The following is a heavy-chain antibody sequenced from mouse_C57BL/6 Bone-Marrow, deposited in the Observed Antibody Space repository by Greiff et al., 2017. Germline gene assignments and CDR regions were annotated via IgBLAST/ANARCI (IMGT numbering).Heavy chain of an antibody. CDR2: IRSKSNNYAT. D-gene: IGHD2-1*01. J-gene: IGHJ3*01. V-gene: IGHV10-1*01. Sequence: EVMLVESGGGLVQPQGSLKLSCAASGFSFNTYAMNWVRQAPGKGLEWVARIRSKSNNYATYYADSLKDRFTISRDDSESMLYLQMNNLKTEATAMYYCVRQGGNYGWVAYWGQGTLVTVSA. CDR1: GFSFNTYA. CDR3: VRQGGNYGWVAY.